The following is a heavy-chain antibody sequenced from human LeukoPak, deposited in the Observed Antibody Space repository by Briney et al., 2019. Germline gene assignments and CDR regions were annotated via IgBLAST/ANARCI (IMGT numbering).Heavy chain of an antibody. CDR1: GYTFTDYG. Sequence: ASVKVSCKGSGYTFTDYGFSWVRQAPGQGLEWMGCISVYNGNTNYAQKVQGRVTMTTDTSTSTAYMELRSLKSDDTAVYYCARDRREAAAGKRFDYWGQGTLVTASS. D-gene: IGHD6-13*01. CDR2: ISVYNGNT. J-gene: IGHJ4*02. CDR3: ARDRREAAAGKRFDY. V-gene: IGHV1-18*01.